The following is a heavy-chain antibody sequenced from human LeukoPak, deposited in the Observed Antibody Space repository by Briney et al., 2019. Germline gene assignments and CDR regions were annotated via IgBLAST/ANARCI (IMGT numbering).Heavy chain of an antibody. CDR3: ARGVFLGYCSGGSCYLFSWFDP. Sequence: GGSLRLSCVASGFTFSSYSMNWVRQAPGKGLEWVSSISSSSSYIYYADSVKGRFTISRDNAKNPLYLQMNSLRAEDTAVYYCARGVFLGYCSGGSCYLFSWFDPWGQGTLVTVSS. CDR1: GFTFSSYS. CDR2: ISSSSSYI. J-gene: IGHJ5*02. V-gene: IGHV3-21*01. D-gene: IGHD2-15*01.